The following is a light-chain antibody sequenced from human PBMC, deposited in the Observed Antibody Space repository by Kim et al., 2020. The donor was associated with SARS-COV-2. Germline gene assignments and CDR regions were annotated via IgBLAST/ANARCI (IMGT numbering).Light chain of an antibody. V-gene: IGKV1-5*03. Sequence: DIQMTQSPSTLSASVGDTVTITCRASQSIRTWLTWYQQKPGKAPKLLIYKASILQSGVPSRFSGSGSGTEFTLTISSLQPDDFATYYCQQHNTYWTFGQGTKVDIK. CDR3: QQHNTYWT. CDR1: QSIRTW. J-gene: IGKJ1*01. CDR2: KAS.